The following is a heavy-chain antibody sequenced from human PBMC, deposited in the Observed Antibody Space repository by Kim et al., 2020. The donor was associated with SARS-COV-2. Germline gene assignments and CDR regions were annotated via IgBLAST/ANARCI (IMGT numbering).Heavy chain of an antibody. Sequence: SVKVSCKASGGTFSSYAISWVRQAPGQGLEWMGGIIPIFGTANYAQKFQGRVTITADESTSTAYMELSSLRSEDTAVYYCARGAARDSSGYPLYGMDVWGQGTTVTVSS. CDR2: IIPIFGTA. J-gene: IGHJ6*02. D-gene: IGHD3-22*01. CDR3: ARGAARDSSGYPLYGMDV. CDR1: GGTFSSYA. V-gene: IGHV1-69*13.